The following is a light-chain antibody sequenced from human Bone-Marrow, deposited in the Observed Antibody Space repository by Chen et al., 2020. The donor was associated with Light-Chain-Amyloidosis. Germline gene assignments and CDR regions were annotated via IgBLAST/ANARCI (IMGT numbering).Light chain of an antibody. CDR3: QQYNSYFRT. CDR1: QTISNW. Sequence: DIQINQFPSPPAAFVGDRVTHTCRASQTISNWPAWYQQKPGKAPKVLIYKASSLANGIPSRFSGSGSGTEFTLTISSLQPDDFATYYCQQYNSYFRTFGQGTKVEIK. CDR2: KAS. J-gene: IGKJ1*01. V-gene: IGKV1-5*03.